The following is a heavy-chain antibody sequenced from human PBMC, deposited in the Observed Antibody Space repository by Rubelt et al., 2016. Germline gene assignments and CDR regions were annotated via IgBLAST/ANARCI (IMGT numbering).Heavy chain of an antibody. D-gene: IGHD1-26*01. CDR2: ISRDSSAI. Sequence: ESGGGLVQPGGSLRLSCAASGFTFSSYWMSWVRQAPGKGLEWLSYISRDSSAIYYADSVKGRFTISRDNAKNTLYLQMNSLRAEDTAVYYCARDGVGATGTFDIWGQGTMVTVSS. J-gene: IGHJ3*02. CDR1: GFTFSSYW. CDR3: ARDGVGATGTFDI. V-gene: IGHV3-48*04.